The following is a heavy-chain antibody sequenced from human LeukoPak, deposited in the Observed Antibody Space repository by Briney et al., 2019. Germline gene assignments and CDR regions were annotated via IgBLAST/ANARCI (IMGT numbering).Heavy chain of an antibody. CDR1: GFTLSSYS. CDR3: AREIGSSGWAGFFDY. D-gene: IGHD6-19*01. Sequence: GGSLRLSCAASGFTLSSYSMNWVRQAPGKGLEWVSSISSSSSYIYYADSVKGRFTVSRDNSKNTLYLQMNSLRTEDTAVYYCAREIGSSGWAGFFDYWGQGTLVTVSS. V-gene: IGHV3-21*01. CDR2: ISSSSSYI. J-gene: IGHJ4*02.